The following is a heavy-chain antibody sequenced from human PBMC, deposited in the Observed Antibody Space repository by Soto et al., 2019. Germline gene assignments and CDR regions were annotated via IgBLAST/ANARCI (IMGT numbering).Heavy chain of an antibody. Sequence: GGSLRLSCAASGFTFSSYAMSWVRQAPGKGLEWVSAISGSGGSTYYADSVKGRFTISRDNSKNTLYLQMNSLRAEDTAVYCCAKGGLYSSSYYFDYWGQGTLVTVSS. CDR1: GFTFSSYA. CDR2: ISGSGGST. CDR3: AKGGLYSSSYYFDY. V-gene: IGHV3-23*01. D-gene: IGHD6-6*01. J-gene: IGHJ4*02.